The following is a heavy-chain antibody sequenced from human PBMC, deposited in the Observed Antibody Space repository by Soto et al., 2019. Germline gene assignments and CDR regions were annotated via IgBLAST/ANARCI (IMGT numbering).Heavy chain of an antibody. CDR3: ARHNVDYYDSSGYLPLDY. CDR1: GGSISNYY. CDR2: SYYSGSS. V-gene: IGHV4-59*08. J-gene: IGHJ4*02. D-gene: IGHD3-22*01. Sequence: PSETLSLTCTVSGGSISNYYWSWIRQPPGKGLEWIGYSYYSGSSNYNPSLKSRVTVSVDTSKNQFSLKLRSVTAADTAVYYCARHNVDYYDSSGYLPLDYWGQGTLVTVS.